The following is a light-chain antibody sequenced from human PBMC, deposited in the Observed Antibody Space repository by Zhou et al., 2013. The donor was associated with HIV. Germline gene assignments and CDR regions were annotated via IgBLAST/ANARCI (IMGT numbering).Light chain of an antibody. CDR2: GAS. CDR1: QSVSSSY. J-gene: IGKJ2*01. CDR3: QQYNDWPFT. V-gene: IGKV3D-15*01. Sequence: PGERATLSCRASQSVSSSYLAWYQQKPGQAPRLLIYGASSRATGIPDRFSGSGSGAEFTLTINSLQSEDFAVYYCQQYNDWPFTFGQGTKLEIK.